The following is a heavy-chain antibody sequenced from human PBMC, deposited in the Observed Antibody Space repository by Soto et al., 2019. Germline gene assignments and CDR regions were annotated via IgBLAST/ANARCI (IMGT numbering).Heavy chain of an antibody. CDR3: ARDVEVDYCSSTSCYGPEPYGMDA. Sequence: PGGSLRLSCAASGFTFSSYSMNWVRQAPGKGLEWVSSISSSSSYIYYADSVKGRFTISRDNAKNSLYLQMNSLRAEDTAVYYCARDVEVDYCSSTSCYGPEPYGMDAWGQGTTVTVSS. CDR1: GFTFSSYS. V-gene: IGHV3-21*01. D-gene: IGHD2-2*01. J-gene: IGHJ6*02. CDR2: ISSSSSYI.